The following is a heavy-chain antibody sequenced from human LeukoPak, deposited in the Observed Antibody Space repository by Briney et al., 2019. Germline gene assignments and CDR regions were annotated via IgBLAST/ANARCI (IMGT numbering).Heavy chain of an antibody. V-gene: IGHV3-48*03. Sequence: GGSLRLSCAASGFTFSNYEMNWVRQAPGKGLEWISHISNFGDMIHYADSVEGRFTISRDDAKNSLYLQMDSLRAEDTAVYYCAREYSSSWYLPRVRFDPWGQGTLVTVSS. CDR2: ISNFGDMI. J-gene: IGHJ5*02. CDR1: GFTFSNYE. CDR3: AREYSSSWYLPRVRFDP. D-gene: IGHD6-13*01.